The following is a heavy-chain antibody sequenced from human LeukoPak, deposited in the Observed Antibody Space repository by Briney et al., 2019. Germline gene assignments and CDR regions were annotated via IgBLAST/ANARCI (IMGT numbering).Heavy chain of an antibody. D-gene: IGHD1-26*01. CDR3: AKGPTDSCWEKLHD. CDR1: GFTVTTLA. J-gene: IGHJ4*02. V-gene: IGHV3-23*01. CDR2: IGESDGKT. Sequence: GGSLRLSCAASGFTVTTLAMTWVRQAPGKGLEWVSVIGESDGKTYYADSVKGRFTISRDESKNTLYLQMNSLRAEDTAVYYCAKGPTDSCWEKLHDWGQGTLVTVSS.